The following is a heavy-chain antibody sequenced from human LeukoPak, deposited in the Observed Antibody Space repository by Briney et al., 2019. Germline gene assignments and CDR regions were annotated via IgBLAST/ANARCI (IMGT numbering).Heavy chain of an antibody. CDR1: GGSISSSGYY. J-gene: IGHJ4*02. Sequence: KSSETLSLTCTVSGGSISSSGYYWGWIRQPPGKGLEWMVNIYYSGSTYYNPSLKSRVTISADTSKNQFSLKLTSVTAADTAVYYCARTYYCSTTTCSFDYWGQGTLVTASS. D-gene: IGHD2-2*01. V-gene: IGHV4-39*01. CDR2: IYYSGST. CDR3: ARTYYCSTTTCSFDY.